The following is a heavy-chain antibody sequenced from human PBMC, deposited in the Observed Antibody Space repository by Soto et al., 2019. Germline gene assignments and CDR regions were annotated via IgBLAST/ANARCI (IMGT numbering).Heavy chain of an antibody. CDR1: GFTFSSYA. J-gene: IGHJ4*02. CDR2: ISGSGGST. CDR3: AKDLSRDYYDSSGYYSAPGPTLDH. V-gene: IGHV3-23*01. Sequence: GGSLRLSCAASGFTFSSYAMSWVRQAPGKGLEWVSAISGSGGSTYYADSVKGRFTISRDNSKNTLYLQMNSLRAEDTAVYYCAKDLSRDYYDSSGYYSAPGPTLDHWGQGTLVTVSS. D-gene: IGHD3-22*01.